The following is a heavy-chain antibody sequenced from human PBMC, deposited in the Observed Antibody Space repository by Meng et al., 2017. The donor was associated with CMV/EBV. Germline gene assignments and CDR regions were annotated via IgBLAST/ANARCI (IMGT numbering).Heavy chain of an antibody. V-gene: IGHV3-73*01. D-gene: IGHD3/OR15-3a*01. CDR1: GFTFSGSA. Sequence: GGSLRLSCAASGFTFSGSAMHWARQASGKGLEWVGRIRSKANSYATAYAASVKGRFTISRDDSKNTAYLQMNSLKTEDTAVYYCTLGALTCEDCYFDYWGQGTLVTVSS. J-gene: IGHJ4*02. CDR3: TLGALTCEDCYFDY. CDR2: IRSKANSYAT.